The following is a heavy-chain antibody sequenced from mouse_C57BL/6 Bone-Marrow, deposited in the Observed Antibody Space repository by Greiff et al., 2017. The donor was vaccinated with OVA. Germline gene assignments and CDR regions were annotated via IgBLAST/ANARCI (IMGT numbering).Heavy chain of an antibody. CDR2: IHPNSGST. CDR1: GYTFTSYW. Sequence: QVQLQQPGAELVKPGASVKLSCKASGYTFTSYWMHWVKQRPGQGLEWIGMIHPNSGSTNYNEKFKSKATLTVAKSSSTAYMQLSSLTSEDSAVYYGASRNPPFITTVVERDYWGQGTTLTVSS. V-gene: IGHV1-64*01. CDR3: ASRNPPFITTVVERDY. J-gene: IGHJ2*01. D-gene: IGHD1-1*01.